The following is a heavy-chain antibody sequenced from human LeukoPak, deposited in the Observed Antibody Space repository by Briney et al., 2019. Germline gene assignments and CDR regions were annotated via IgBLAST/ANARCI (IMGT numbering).Heavy chain of an antibody. Sequence: PGGSLRLSCAASGFTFSSYAMHWVRQAPGKGLEWVAVISYDGSNKYYADSVKGRFTISRDNSKNTLYLQMNSLRAEDTAVYYCARSKSGPRNLPYYGMDVWGQGTTVTVSS. CDR3: ARSKSGPRNLPYYGMDV. CDR2: ISYDGSNK. J-gene: IGHJ6*02. V-gene: IGHV3-30-3*01. D-gene: IGHD1-14*01. CDR1: GFTFSSYA.